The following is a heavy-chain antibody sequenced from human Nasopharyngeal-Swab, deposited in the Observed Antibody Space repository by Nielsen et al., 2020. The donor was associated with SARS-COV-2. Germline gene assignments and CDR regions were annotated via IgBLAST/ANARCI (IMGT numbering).Heavy chain of an antibody. D-gene: IGHD1-1*01. J-gene: IGHJ5*02. V-gene: IGHV1-46*01. CDR1: GYTFTSYY. CDR3: ATGYAKGFDP. Sequence: ASVKVSCKASGYTFTSYYMHWVRQAPGQGLEWMGIINPSGGSTSYAQKLQGRDTMTTDTSTSTAYMELRSLRSDDTAVYYCATGYAKGFDPWGQGTLVTVSS. CDR2: INPSGGST.